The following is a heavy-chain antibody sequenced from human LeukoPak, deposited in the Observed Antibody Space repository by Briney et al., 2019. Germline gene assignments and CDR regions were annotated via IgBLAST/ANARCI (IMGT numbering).Heavy chain of an antibody. CDR2: IYPGDSDT. CDR1: GYSFTSYW. V-gene: IGHV5-51*01. D-gene: IGHD5-24*01. J-gene: IGHJ4*02. CDR3: ARPRRWLQSGNYYFDY. Sequence: GESLKISCKGSGYSFTSYWIGRVRQMRGKGLEWMGIIYPGDSDTRYSPSFQGQVTISADKSISTAYLQWSSLKASDTAMYYCARPRRWLQSGNYYFDYWGQGTLVTVSS.